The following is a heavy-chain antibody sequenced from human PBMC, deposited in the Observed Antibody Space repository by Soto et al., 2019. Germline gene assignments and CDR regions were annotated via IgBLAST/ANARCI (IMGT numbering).Heavy chain of an antibody. CDR3: ARDYYGSGSYYRGTHYYYYYGMDV. D-gene: IGHD3-10*01. V-gene: IGHV1-69*04. CDR1: GGTFSSYT. Sequence: SVKVSCKASGGTFSSYTISWVRQAPGQGREWMGRIIPILGIANYAQKFQGRVTITADRSTSTAYMELSSLRSEDTAVYYCARDYYGSGSYYRGTHYYYYYGMDVWGQGTTVTVSS. J-gene: IGHJ6*02. CDR2: IIPILGIA.